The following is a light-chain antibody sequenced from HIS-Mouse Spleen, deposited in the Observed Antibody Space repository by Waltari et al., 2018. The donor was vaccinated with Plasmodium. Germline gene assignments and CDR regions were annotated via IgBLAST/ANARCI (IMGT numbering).Light chain of an antibody. Sequence: QSALTQPRSVSGSPGQSVTISCTGTSSDVGGYNYVSWYHQHTGKAPKLMIYDVSKLPSGVPGRFSGSKSGNTASLTISGLQAEDEADYYCCSYAGSYTYVFGTGTKVTVL. V-gene: IGLV2-11*01. J-gene: IGLJ1*01. CDR3: CSYAGSYTYV. CDR2: DVS. CDR1: SSDVGGYNY.